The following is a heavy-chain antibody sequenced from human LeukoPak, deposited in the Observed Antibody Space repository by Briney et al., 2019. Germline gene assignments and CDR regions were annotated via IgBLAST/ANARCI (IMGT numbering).Heavy chain of an antibody. V-gene: IGHV3-23*01. J-gene: IGHJ4*02. CDR3: AHGSMYQLDY. D-gene: IGHD2-2*01. CDR1: GFSFNNYA. CDR2: IIGGAGGT. Sequence: PGGSLRLSCVASGFSFNNYAMSWVRQAPGKGLEWVSGIIGGAGGTYYADSVKGRFTISRDNAKNTLYLQMNSLRAEDTAVYYCAHGSMYQLDYWGQGTLVTVSS.